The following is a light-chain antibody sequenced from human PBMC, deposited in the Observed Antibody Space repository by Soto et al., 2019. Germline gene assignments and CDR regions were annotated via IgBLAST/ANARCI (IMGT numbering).Light chain of an antibody. Sequence: DIQLTQSPSFLSASVGDRVTITCRASQGISSYLAWYQQKPGKAPKLLIYAASTLQSGVPSRFSCSASGTEFTLTISSLQPEDFATYNFQQLNSYPMYTFGQGTKLEIK. CDR3: QQLNSYPMYT. V-gene: IGKV1-9*01. J-gene: IGKJ2*01. CDR1: QGISSY. CDR2: AAS.